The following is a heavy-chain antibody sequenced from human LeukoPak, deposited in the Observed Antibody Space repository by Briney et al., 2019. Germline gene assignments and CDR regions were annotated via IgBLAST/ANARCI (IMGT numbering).Heavy chain of an antibody. CDR2: ISWNSGSI. V-gene: IGHV3-9*01. CDR3: AKDIVATINTPPSFDY. CDR1: GFTFDDYA. J-gene: IGHJ4*02. Sequence: PGRSLRLSCAASGFTFDDYAMHWVRQAPGKGLEWVSGISWNSGSIGYADSVKGRFTISRDNAKNSLYLQMNSLRAEDTALYYCAKDIVATINTPPSFDYWGQGTLVTVSS. D-gene: IGHD5-12*01.